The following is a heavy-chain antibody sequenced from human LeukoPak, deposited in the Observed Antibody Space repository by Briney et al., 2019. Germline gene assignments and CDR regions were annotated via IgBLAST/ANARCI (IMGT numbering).Heavy chain of an antibody. D-gene: IGHD4-11*01. CDR2: ISYDGSNK. Sequence: PGRSLRLSCAASGLTFSSYAMHWVRQAPGKGLEWVAVISYDGSNKYYADSVKGRFTISRDNSKNTLYLQMNSLRAEDTAVYYCASRIDYSFAFDIWGQGTMVTVSS. V-gene: IGHV3-30*04. J-gene: IGHJ3*02. CDR3: ASRIDYSFAFDI. CDR1: GLTFSSYA.